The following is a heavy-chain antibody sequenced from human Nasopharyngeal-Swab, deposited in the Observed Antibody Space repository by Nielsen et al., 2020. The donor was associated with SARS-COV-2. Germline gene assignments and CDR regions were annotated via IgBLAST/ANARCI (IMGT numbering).Heavy chain of an antibody. D-gene: IGHD6-13*01. CDR1: GFTFITYA. CDR2: ISGSGGST. J-gene: IGHJ4*02. CDR3: AKDGYSSSWYGYYFDY. Sequence: GESLKISCAASGFTFITYAMSWVRQAPGKRLQWVSAISGSGGSTYYADSVKGRFTISRDNSKNTLYLQMNSLRAEDTAVYYCAKDGYSSSWYGYYFDYWGQGTLVTVSS. V-gene: IGHV3-23*01.